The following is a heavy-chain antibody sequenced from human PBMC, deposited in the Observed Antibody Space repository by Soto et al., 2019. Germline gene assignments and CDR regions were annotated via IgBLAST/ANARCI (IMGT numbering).Heavy chain of an antibody. Sequence: SGTLSLTCTVSGDSISSYCLSWVRQPPGKGLEWVGQFCYSGSTTYNPSLKSRVTISVNTSKNQFSLKLSSVTAADTAVYYCARHLPGRVYGQGYWGQGTLVTVSS. V-gene: IGHV4-59*08. CDR1: GDSISSYC. CDR3: ARHLPGRVYGQGY. D-gene: IGHD3-9*01. CDR2: FCYSGST. J-gene: IGHJ4*02.